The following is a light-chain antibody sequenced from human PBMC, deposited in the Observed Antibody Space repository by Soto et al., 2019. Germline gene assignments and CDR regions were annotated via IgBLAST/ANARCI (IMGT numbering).Light chain of an antibody. CDR2: DAT. V-gene: IGLV2-14*01. CDR3: SSYTTTTTSCV. J-gene: IGLJ1*01. Sequence: QSVLTQPASVSGSPGQSITISCTGTSNDVGGYNYVSWYQQYPGKAPKLIIYDATNRPSGVSTRFSGSKSGNRASLTISGLQAEDEADYYCSSYTTTTTSCVFGTGTKVTVL. CDR1: SNDVGGYNY.